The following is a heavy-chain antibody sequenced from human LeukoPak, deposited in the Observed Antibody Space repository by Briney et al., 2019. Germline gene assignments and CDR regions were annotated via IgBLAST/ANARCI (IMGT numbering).Heavy chain of an antibody. CDR2: IHNSGGT. CDR3: VRDWEGFNFDI. V-gene: IGHV4-59*02. Sequence: SEALSLTCTVSGGSVRSYYWSWIRQPPGEGLEWIAYIHNSGGTNYNPSLKSRVTISVDTSKNQFSLKLRSVTAADTAVYYCVRDWEGFNFDIWGQGTMVTVSS. D-gene: IGHD1-26*01. J-gene: IGHJ3*02. CDR1: GGSVRSYY.